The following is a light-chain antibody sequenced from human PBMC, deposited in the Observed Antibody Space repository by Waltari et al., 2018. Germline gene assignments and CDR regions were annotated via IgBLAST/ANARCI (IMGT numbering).Light chain of an antibody. Sequence: EIVLTQSPGTLSLSPGERATLSCRASQSVSRTLAWYQQKPGQAPRLLIYDASSRATGIPGRFSGSWSGTDFSLTISRLEPEDFAVYYCQKYGTLPATFGQGTKVEIK. V-gene: IGKV3-20*01. CDR2: DAS. CDR3: QKYGTLPAT. J-gene: IGKJ1*01. CDR1: QSVSRT.